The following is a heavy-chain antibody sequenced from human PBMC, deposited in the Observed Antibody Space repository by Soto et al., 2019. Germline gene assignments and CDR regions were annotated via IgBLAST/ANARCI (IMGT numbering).Heavy chain of an antibody. CDR1: GFTFTSSA. V-gene: IGHV1-58*01. CDR3: AALEYYGSGSYPKRYYYGMDV. CDR2: IVVGSGNT. J-gene: IGHJ6*02. Sequence: SVKVSCKASGFTFTSSAVQWVRQARGQRLEWIGWIVVGSGNTNYAQKFQERVTITRDMSTSTAYMELSSLRSEDTAVYYCAALEYYGSGSYPKRYYYGMDVWGQGTTVTVSS. D-gene: IGHD3-10*01.